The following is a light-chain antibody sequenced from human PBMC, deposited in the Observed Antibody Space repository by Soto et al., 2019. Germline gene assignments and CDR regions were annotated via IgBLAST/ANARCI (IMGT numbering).Light chain of an antibody. CDR3: SSYTSSSRWV. Sequence: SALTQPASVSGYPGQSITISYTGTSSDVGGYNYVSWYQQHPGKAPKLMIYEVSNRPSGVSNRFSGSKSGNTASLTISGLQAEDEADYYCSSYTSSSRWVFGTGTKVTVL. V-gene: IGLV2-14*01. J-gene: IGLJ1*01. CDR2: EVS. CDR1: SSDVGGYNY.